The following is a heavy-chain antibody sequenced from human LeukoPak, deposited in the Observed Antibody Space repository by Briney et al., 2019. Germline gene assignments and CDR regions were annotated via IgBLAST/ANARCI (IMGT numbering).Heavy chain of an antibody. J-gene: IGHJ4*02. CDR2: INHSGST. Sequence: SETLSLTCAVCGGSFSGYYWSWIRQPPGKGLEWIGEINHSGSTNYNPSLKSRVTISVDTSKNQFSLKLSSVTAADTAVYYCAREAWRYYYGSGSYYGAPHFDYWGQGTLVTVSS. D-gene: IGHD3-10*01. V-gene: IGHV4-34*01. CDR1: GGSFSGYY. CDR3: AREAWRYYYGSGSYYGAPHFDY.